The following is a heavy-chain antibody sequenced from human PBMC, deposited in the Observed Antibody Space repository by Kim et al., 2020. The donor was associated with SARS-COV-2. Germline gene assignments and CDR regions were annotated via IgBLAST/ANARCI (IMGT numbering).Heavy chain of an antibody. CDR2: IKQDGSEK. J-gene: IGHJ4*02. CDR1: GFTFSRYW. Sequence: GGSLRLSCTASGFTFSRYWMSWVRQTPGKGLEWVASIKQDGSEKFYLHSVKGRFTISRDNPTNSLFLQMNGLRVEDTALYYCARIEKNFDFWGQGTLVTV. CDR3: ARIEKNFDF. V-gene: IGHV3-7*01.